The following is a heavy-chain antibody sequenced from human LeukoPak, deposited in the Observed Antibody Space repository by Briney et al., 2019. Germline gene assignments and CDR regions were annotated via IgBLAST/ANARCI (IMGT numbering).Heavy chain of an antibody. CDR2: ISAYNGNT. D-gene: IGHD3-9*01. V-gene: IGHV1-18*04. J-gene: IGHJ4*02. Sequence: ASVKVSCKASGYTFTSYGINWVRQAPGQGLEWMGWISAYNGNTNYAQKLQGRVTMTTDTSTSTAYMELRSLRSDDTAVYYCAKACILTGYCTFDYWGQGTLVTVSS. CDR3: AKACILTGYCTFDY. CDR1: GYTFTSYG.